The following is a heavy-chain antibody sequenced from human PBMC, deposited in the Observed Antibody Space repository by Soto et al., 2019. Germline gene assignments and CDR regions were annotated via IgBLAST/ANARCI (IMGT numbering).Heavy chain of an antibody. Sequence: ASLKVSCKASGYTFTIYAMHWVRQAPGQRLEWMGWINAGNGNTKYSQKFQGRVTITRDTSASTAYMELSSLRSEDTAVYYCANALGLYYFDYWGQGTLVTVPQ. J-gene: IGHJ4*02. CDR2: INAGNGNT. CDR3: ANALGLYYFDY. D-gene: IGHD2-8*01. V-gene: IGHV1-3*01. CDR1: GYTFTIYA.